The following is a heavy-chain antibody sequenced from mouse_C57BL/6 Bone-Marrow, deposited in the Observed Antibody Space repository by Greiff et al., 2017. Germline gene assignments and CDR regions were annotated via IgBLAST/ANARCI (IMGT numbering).Heavy chain of an antibody. V-gene: IGHV3-8*01. CDR3: ARENYYYGSSYGWYFDV. Sequence: DVQLQESGPGLAKPSQTLSLTCSVTGYSITSDYWNWIRKFPGNKLEYMGYISYSGSTYYNPSLKSRISITRDTSKNQYYLQLNSVTTEDTATYYCARENYYYGSSYGWYFDVWGTGTTVTVSS. J-gene: IGHJ1*03. CDR1: GYSITSDY. CDR2: ISYSGST. D-gene: IGHD1-1*01.